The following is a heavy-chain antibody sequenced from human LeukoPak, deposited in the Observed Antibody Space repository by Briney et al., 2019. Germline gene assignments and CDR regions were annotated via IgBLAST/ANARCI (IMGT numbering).Heavy chain of an antibody. CDR1: GYSISSGYY. V-gene: IGHV4-38-2*02. CDR3: ARVGSGDY. Sequence: SETLSLTCTVSGYSISSGYYWGWIRQPPGKGLEWIGSIYHSGSTYYNPSLKSRVTISVDTSKNQFSLKLSSVTAADTAVYYCARVGSGDYWGQGTLVTVSS. J-gene: IGHJ4*02. D-gene: IGHD3-3*01. CDR2: IYHSGST.